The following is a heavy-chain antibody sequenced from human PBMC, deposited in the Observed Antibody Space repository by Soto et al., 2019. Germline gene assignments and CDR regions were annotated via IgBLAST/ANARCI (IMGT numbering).Heavy chain of an antibody. Sequence: EVQLVESGGGLVKAGGSLRLFCTASGFTFRNYNMNWVRPAPGKGLEWVSSISTGAAYMFYADSVKGRFTISRDNAQNSLFLQIDSPGAEDTAVYYCARDIASPGGDYFDSWGQGTLVTVSS. J-gene: IGHJ4*02. D-gene: IGHD2-21*01. V-gene: IGHV3-21*06. CDR2: ISTGAAYM. CDR1: GFTFRNYN. CDR3: ARDIASPGGDYFDS.